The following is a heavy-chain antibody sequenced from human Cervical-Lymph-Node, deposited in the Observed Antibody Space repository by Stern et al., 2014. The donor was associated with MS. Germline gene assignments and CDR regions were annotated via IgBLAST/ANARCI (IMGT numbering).Heavy chain of an antibody. CDR2: VSPSSGDT. J-gene: IGHJ6*02. Sequence: VQLVQSGAEVRKPGASVKVSCKASGYNFNVYYIHWVRQVPGLGLEWIGRVSPSSGDTKFAWKFQDRVTMTRDTSIRTAFLELRGLRSDDTAIYYCARVTHLYGPYGMDVWGQGTTVIVSS. V-gene: IGHV1-2*06. D-gene: IGHD2-8*01. CDR1: GYNFNVYY. CDR3: ARVTHLYGPYGMDV.